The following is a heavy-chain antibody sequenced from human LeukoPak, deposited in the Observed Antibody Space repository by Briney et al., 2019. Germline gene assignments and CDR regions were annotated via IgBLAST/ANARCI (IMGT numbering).Heavy chain of an antibody. D-gene: IGHD6-19*01. J-gene: IGHJ4*02. Sequence: SETLSLTCAVSVYSISSGYYWGWIRQPPGKGLEWIGNIYHSGSTYYNPSLKSRVTISVDTSKNQFSLKLSSVTAADTAVYYCARQGPRIAVAVEIPFDYWGQGTLVTVSS. V-gene: IGHV4-38-2*01. CDR3: ARQGPRIAVAVEIPFDY. CDR2: IYHSGST. CDR1: VYSISSGYY.